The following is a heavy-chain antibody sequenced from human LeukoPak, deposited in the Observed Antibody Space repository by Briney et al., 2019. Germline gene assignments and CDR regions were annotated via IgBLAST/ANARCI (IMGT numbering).Heavy chain of an antibody. Sequence: ASGKVSCKASGYTFTSYGISWVRQAPGQGLEWMGWISAYNGNTNYAQKLQGRVTMTTDTSTSTAYMELRSLRSDDTAVYYCARGWGDTYSSSWYYLDYWGQGTLVTVSS. CDR1: GYTFTSYG. CDR3: ARGWGDTYSSSWYYLDY. CDR2: ISAYNGNT. J-gene: IGHJ4*02. V-gene: IGHV1-18*01. D-gene: IGHD6-13*01.